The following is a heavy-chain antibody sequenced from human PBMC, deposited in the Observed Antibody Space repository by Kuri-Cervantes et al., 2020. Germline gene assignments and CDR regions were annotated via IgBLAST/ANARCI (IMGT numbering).Heavy chain of an antibody. CDR2: ISSSGSTI. Sequence: GESLKISCAASGFTFSDYYMSWIRQAPGKGLEWVSYISSSGSTIYYADSVKGRFTISRDNAKNSLYLQMNSLRDEDTAVYYCARDYGDYDGDYYYYGMDVWGQGTTVTVSS. D-gene: IGHD4-17*01. V-gene: IGHV3-11*04. CDR1: GFTFSDYY. CDR3: ARDYGDYDGDYYYYGMDV. J-gene: IGHJ6*02.